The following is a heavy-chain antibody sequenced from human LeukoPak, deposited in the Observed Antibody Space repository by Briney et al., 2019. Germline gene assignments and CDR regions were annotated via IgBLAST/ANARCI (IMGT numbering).Heavy chain of an antibody. J-gene: IGHJ5*02. V-gene: IGHV4-34*01. CDR3: ARRYCSGGSCYTGWFDP. Sequence: SETLSLTCAVYGGSFSGYYWSWIRQPPGKGLEWTGEINHSGSTNYNPSLKSRVTISVDTSKNQFSLKLSSVTAADTAVYYCARRYCSGGSCYTGWFDPWGQGTLVTVSS. CDR2: INHSGST. D-gene: IGHD2-15*01. CDR1: GGSFSGYY.